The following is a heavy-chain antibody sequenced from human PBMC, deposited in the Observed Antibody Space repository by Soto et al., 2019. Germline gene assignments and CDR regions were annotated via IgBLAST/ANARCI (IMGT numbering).Heavy chain of an antibody. CDR3: ARGGGSDSFDY. Sequence: SETLSLTCTVSGASITFGGYSWSWTRQTPGKGLEWIGYINHLETTFYNPSFESRLTLSIDRAKNQFSLKLHSMSAADRAVYFCARGGGSDSFDYWGQGILVTVSS. D-gene: IGHD1-26*01. CDR2: INHLETT. J-gene: IGHJ4*02. CDR1: GASITFGGYS. V-gene: IGHV4-30-2*01.